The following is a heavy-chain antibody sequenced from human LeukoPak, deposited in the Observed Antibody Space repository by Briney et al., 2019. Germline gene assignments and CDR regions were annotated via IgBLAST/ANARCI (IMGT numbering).Heavy chain of an antibody. CDR1: GYTFTSYA. CDR3: ARETGQYYYGSGSLDY. V-gene: IGHV1-3*03. D-gene: IGHD3-10*01. J-gene: IGHJ4*02. CDR2: INAGNGNT. Sequence: ASVKVSCKASGYTFTSYAMHWMRQAPGQRLEWMGWINAGNGNTKYSQEFQGRVTITRDTSASTAYMELSSLRSEDMAVYYCARETGQYYYGSGSLDYWGQGTLVTVSS.